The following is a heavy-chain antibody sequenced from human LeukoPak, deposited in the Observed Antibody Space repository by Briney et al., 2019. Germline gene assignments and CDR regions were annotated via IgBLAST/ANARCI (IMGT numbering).Heavy chain of an antibody. V-gene: IGHV5-51*01. CDR3: ARPSDWNSGYCSGGSCPPHY. D-gene: IGHD2-15*01. J-gene: IGHJ4*02. Sequence: GESLKISCKASGYTFQTYWIVWVRQLPGKGPEWMGIIYPGDSDARYSPSFQDQVIFSVDKSITTAYLQWTSLRASDTATYYCARPSDWNSGYCSGGSCPPHYWGQGTLVTVSS. CDR2: IYPGDSDA. CDR1: GYTFQTYW.